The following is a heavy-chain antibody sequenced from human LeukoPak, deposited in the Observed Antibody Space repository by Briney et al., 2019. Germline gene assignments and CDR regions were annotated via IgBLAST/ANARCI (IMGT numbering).Heavy chain of an antibody. CDR3: ARDSYDSSGYLRALDY. D-gene: IGHD3-22*01. V-gene: IGHV3-21*01. J-gene: IGHJ4*02. CDR1: GFTFSSYS. Sequence: TGGSLRLSCAASGFTFSSYSMNSVRQAPGKGLEWVSSISSSSSYIYYADSLKGRFTSSRDNAKNSLYLQMNSLRAEDTAVYYCARDSYDSSGYLRALDYWGQGTLVTVSS. CDR2: ISSSSSYI.